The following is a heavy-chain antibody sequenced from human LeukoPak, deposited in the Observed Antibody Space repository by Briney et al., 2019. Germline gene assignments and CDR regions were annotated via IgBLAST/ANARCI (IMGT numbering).Heavy chain of an antibody. J-gene: IGHJ4*02. V-gene: IGHV3-30*18. CDR3: ANYGSGSYFHY. Sequence: GGSLRLSCAASGFTFSNYGMHWVRQAPGKGLEWVAVISYDGSNKYYADSVKGRFTISRDNSKNTLYLQMNSQRAEDTAVYYCANYGSGSYFHYWGQGTLVTVSS. CDR2: ISYDGSNK. D-gene: IGHD3-10*01. CDR1: GFTFSNYG.